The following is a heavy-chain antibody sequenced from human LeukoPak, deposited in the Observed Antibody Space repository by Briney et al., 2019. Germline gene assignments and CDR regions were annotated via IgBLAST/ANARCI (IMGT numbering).Heavy chain of an antibody. CDR3: AKGSGINHYHWIDP. D-gene: IGHD1-14*01. CDR1: EFTFSNYA. Sequence: GGSLRLSCAASEFTFSNYAMNWVRQAPGKGLEWVSGISGGGGSTYYADSVKGRFTISRDNSKNTLYLQMDSLRAEDTALYYCAKGSGINHYHWIDPWGQGTLVIGSS. CDR2: ISGGGGST. J-gene: IGHJ5*02. V-gene: IGHV3-23*01.